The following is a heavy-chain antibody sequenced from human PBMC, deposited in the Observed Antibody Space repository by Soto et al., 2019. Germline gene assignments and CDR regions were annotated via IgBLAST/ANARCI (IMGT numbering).Heavy chain of an antibody. CDR1: GYIFTSYG. CDR2: ISAHNGKT. CDR3: ARGRYGDY. Sequence: QAHLVQSGPEVKKPGASVKVSCKGSGYIFTSYGIAWVRQAPGQGLEWMGWISAHNGKTEYAQKFQGRVTVTRDTSTSKAYLELRRLRSDDTALYYCARGRYGDYWGQGALVTVSS. D-gene: IGHD4-17*01. V-gene: IGHV1-18*01. J-gene: IGHJ4*02.